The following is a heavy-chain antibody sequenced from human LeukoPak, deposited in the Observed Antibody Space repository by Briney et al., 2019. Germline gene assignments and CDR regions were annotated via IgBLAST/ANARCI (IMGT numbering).Heavy chain of an antibody. CDR1: GFTFSSYN. V-gene: IGHV3-48*01. J-gene: IGHJ4*02. CDR3: ARDTPTGSGYYFPSVVDY. Sequence: GGSLRLSCAATGFTFSSYNMNWVRQAPGKGLEWISYISRSSDIIYYGDSVKGRFTISRDNAKNSLYLQMNSLRAEDTAVYYCARDTPTGSGYYFPSVVDYWGQGTLVTVSS. D-gene: IGHD3-22*01. CDR2: ISRSSDII.